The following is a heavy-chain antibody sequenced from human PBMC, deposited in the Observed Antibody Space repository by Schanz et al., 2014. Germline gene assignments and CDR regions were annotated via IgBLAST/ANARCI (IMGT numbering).Heavy chain of an antibody. CDR1: GFTVSNSY. Sequence: QVQLVESGGGVVQPGGSLRLSCAASGFTVSNSYIHWVRQAPGKGLEWVAVIRYDGSNKDYADSVKGRFTISRDNSKNMLYLQMNSLRDEDTAVYYCARDHPHRGVTGYYNDVWGQGTSVTVSS. CDR2: IRYDGSNK. CDR3: ARDHPHRGVTGYYNDV. J-gene: IGHJ6*02. D-gene: IGHD3-9*01. V-gene: IGHV3-33*08.